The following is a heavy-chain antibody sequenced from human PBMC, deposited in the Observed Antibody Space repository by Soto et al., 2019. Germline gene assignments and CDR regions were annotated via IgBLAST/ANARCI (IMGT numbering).Heavy chain of an antibody. CDR1: GFTFSSYW. V-gene: IGHV3-7*04. Sequence: VQLVESGGGLVQPGGSLRLSCAASGFTFSSYWMSWVRQAPGKGLEWVANIKQDGSEKYYVDSVKGRFTISRDNAKNSLYLQMNSLRAEDTAVYYCARLAAAGYYYFDYWGQGTLVTVSS. J-gene: IGHJ4*02. D-gene: IGHD6-13*01. CDR2: IKQDGSEK. CDR3: ARLAAAGYYYFDY.